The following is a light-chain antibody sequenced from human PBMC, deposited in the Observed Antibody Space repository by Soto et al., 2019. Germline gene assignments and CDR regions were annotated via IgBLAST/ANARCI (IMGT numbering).Light chain of an antibody. CDR3: LQDSNYPRT. CDR2: AAS. J-gene: IGKJ2*01. V-gene: IGKV1-6*01. Sequence: IQMTQSPSSLSASVGDRVTITCQASRDIDNYLNWYQQKPGKAPNLLIYAASRLQSGVPSRFSGTGSGTDFTLTISSLQPEDFATYYCLQDSNYPRTFGQGTKLEIK. CDR1: RDIDNY.